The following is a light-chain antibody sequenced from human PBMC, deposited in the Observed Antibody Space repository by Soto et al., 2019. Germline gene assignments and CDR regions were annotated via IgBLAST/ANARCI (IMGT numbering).Light chain of an antibody. CDR3: QHSYSTQWT. V-gene: IGKV1-39*01. CDR1: QSISSF. J-gene: IGKJ1*01. Sequence: DIQMTQSPSSLSASVGDRVTITCRASQSISSFLNWYQQKPGKAPKLLIYAASSVQGGVPPRFSGSASGTDFTLTISSLQPEDFATYYCQHSYSTQWTSGQGTKVEIK. CDR2: AAS.